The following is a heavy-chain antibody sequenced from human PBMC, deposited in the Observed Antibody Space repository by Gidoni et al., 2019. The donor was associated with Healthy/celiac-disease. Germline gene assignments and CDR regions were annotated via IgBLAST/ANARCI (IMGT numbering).Heavy chain of an antibody. CDR2: ISYDGSNK. Sequence: QVQLVESGGGVVQPGRPLRLTCAASGFTFSSYGLHWVRQAPGKGLEWVAVISYDGSNKYYADSVKGRFTISRDNSKNTLYLQMNSLRAEDTAVYYCAKDQLDSSGWYGKGGFDYWGQGTLVTVSS. V-gene: IGHV3-30*18. J-gene: IGHJ4*02. CDR3: AKDQLDSSGWYGKGGFDY. D-gene: IGHD6-19*01. CDR1: GFTFSSYG.